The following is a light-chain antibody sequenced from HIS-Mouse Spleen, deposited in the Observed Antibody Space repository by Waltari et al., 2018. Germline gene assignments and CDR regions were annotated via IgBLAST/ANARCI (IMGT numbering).Light chain of an antibody. CDR1: QSVSSN. J-gene: IGKJ2*01. Sequence: EIVMTQSPATLSVSPGARATLSCRASQSVSSNLAWYQQKPGQSPRLLIYGASTRATGIPARFRGSESGTEFTLTISSMQSEDFAVYYCQQYNNWPPYTFGQGTKLEIK. CDR2: GAS. CDR3: QQYNNWPPYT. V-gene: IGKV3-15*01.